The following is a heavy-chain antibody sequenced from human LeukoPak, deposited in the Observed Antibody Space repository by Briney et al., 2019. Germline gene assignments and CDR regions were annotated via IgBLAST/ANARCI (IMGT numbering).Heavy chain of an antibody. CDR3: AKDWYSYSYRIPEW. J-gene: IGHJ4*02. V-gene: IGHV3-30*18. Sequence: GGSLRLSCAASGFTFSSYGMHWVRQAPGKGLEWVAVISYDGINKFYVGSVKGRFTISKNTLYLQMNSLRTEDTAVYYCAKDWYSYSYRIPEWWGQGTLVTVSS. CDR1: GFTFSSYG. D-gene: IGHD5-18*01. CDR2: ISYDGINK.